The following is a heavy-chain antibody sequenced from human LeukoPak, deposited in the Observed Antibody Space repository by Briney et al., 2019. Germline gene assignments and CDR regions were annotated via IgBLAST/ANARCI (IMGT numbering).Heavy chain of an antibody. CDR3: ARKRGVTGDYFGY. V-gene: IGHV3-23*01. J-gene: IGHJ4*02. D-gene: IGHD2-21*02. Sequence: PGGSLRLSCAGSGFTFSSYAMNWVRQAPGKGLEWVSTTSGSSDVTYYADSVKGRFTISRDNSKNTLSLQMNSLRAEDTALYYCARKRGVTGDYFGYWGQGTLVTVSS. CDR2: TSGSSDVT. CDR1: GFTFSSYA.